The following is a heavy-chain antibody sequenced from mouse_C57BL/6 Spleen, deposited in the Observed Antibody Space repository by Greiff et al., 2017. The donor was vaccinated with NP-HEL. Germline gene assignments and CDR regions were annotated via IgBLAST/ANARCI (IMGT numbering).Heavy chain of an antibody. V-gene: IGHV3-6*01. Sequence: EVQLQQSGPGLVKPSQSLSLTCSVTGYSITSGYYWNWIRQFPGNKLEWMGYISYDGSNNYNPSLKNRISITRDTSKNQFFLKLNSVTTEDTATYYCAREGSYWGQGTTLTVSS. CDR2: ISYDGSN. CDR1: GYSITSGYY. CDR3: AREGSY. J-gene: IGHJ2*01.